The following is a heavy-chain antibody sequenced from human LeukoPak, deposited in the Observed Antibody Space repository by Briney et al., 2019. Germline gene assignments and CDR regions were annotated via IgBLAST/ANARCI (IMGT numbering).Heavy chain of an antibody. CDR3: AKDGYYYDSSGYLDY. CDR2: IYSGAST. J-gene: IGHJ4*02. Sequence: PGGSLRLSCAASGFTVSSNYMSWVRQAPGKGLEWVSVIYSGASTYYADSVKGRFTISRDNSKNTLYLQMNSLRAEDTAVYYCAKDGYYYDSSGYLDYWGQGTLVTVSS. V-gene: IGHV3-53*01. D-gene: IGHD3-22*01. CDR1: GFTVSSNY.